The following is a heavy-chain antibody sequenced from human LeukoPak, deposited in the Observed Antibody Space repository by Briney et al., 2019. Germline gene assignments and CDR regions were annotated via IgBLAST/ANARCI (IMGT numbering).Heavy chain of an antibody. CDR2: IYYTGST. CDR1: GGSISTYY. V-gene: IGHV4-59*08. CDR3: ARGYSSSPSFES. Sequence: SETLSLTCTVSGGSISTYYWSWVRQPPGKGLEWIGYIYYTGSTDYNPSLKSRVTISVDSSKKQFSLRLSSVTAADTAVYYCARGYSSSPSFESWGQGIPVTVSS. D-gene: IGHD5-18*01. J-gene: IGHJ4*02.